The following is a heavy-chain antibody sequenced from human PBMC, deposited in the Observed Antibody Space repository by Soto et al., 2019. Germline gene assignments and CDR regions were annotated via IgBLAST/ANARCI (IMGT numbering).Heavy chain of an antibody. CDR2: IIPILGIA. CDR3: ASTLYYYDSSGPRPQDY. Sequence: SVKVSCKASGGTFSSYTISWVRQAPGQGLEWMGRIIPILGIANYAQKFQGRVTITADKSTSTAYMELSSLRSEDTAVYYCASTLYYYDSSGPRPQDYWGQGTLVTVS. D-gene: IGHD3-22*01. CDR1: GGTFSSYT. J-gene: IGHJ4*02. V-gene: IGHV1-69*02.